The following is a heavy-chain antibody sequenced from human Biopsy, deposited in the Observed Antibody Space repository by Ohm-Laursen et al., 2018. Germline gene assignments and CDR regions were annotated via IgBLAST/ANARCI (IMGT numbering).Heavy chain of an antibody. CDR1: GGSMTGYE. V-gene: IGHV4-59*07. D-gene: IGHD3-3*01. J-gene: IGHJ4*02. Sequence: SDTLSLTCSVSGGSMTGYEWSWIRLAPGKGLEWIGYIYYSGGTKYNPSLASRVTFSVDMSKSQFSLKLYSVAAADTAVYYCARARIKTSGVLIPETYYFDSWGQGTLVTVSS. CDR3: ARARIKTSGVLIPETYYFDS. CDR2: IYYSGGT.